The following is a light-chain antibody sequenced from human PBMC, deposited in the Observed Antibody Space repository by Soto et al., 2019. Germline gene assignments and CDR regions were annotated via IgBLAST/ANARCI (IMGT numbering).Light chain of an antibody. CDR1: QSISRW. V-gene: IGKV1-5*01. CDR3: QQYNSNWT. CDR2: DAS. J-gene: IGKJ1*01. Sequence: DIEITQSPSTLSASVGDRATIPCRASQSISRWLAWYQQKPGQAPNLLIYDASSLQSGVPSRFSGIGSGTEFTLTISSLQPDDFATYYCQQYNSNWTFGQGTKVDIK.